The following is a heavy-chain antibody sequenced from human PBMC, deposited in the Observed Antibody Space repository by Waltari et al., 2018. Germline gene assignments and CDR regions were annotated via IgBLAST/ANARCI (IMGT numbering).Heavy chain of an antibody. CDR1: VYSISSGYY. CDR2: IYHSGST. V-gene: IGHV4-38-2*01. CDR3: ARHGDYVDFDY. J-gene: IGHJ4*02. Sequence: QVQLQESGPGLVKPSETLSLTCAVSVYSISSGYYWGWIRQPPGKGLEWIGSIYHSGSTYYNPSLKSRVTISVDTSKNQFSLKLSSVTAADTAVYYCARHGDYVDFDYWGQGTLVTVSS. D-gene: IGHD4-17*01.